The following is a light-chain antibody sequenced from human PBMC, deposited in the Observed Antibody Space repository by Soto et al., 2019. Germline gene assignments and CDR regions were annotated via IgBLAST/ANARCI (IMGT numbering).Light chain of an antibody. J-gene: IGKJ4*01. V-gene: IGKV1-12*01. CDR1: QGISSW. Sequence: DIQMTQSPSSGSASVGDRVSITCRASQGISSWLAWYQQKPGKAPKLLISTVSSLQSVVPSWFSGSGSGTDFTLIISSLQPEDFATYYSSQDNSFPLTFGGGTKVEIK. CDR2: TVS. CDR3: SQDNSFPLT.